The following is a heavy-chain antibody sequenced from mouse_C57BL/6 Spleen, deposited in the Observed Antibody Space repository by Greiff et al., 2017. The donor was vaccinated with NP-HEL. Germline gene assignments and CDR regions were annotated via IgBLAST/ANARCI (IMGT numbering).Heavy chain of an antibody. CDR1: GFTFSDYG. CDR3: ARGGTEAYFDY. CDR2: ISSGSSTI. V-gene: IGHV5-17*01. D-gene: IGHD3-3*01. Sequence: EVKVEESGGGLVKPGGSLKLSCAASGFTFSDYGMHWVRQAPEKGLEWVAYISSGSSTIYYADTVKGRFPISRDNAKNTLFLQMTSLRSEDTAMYYCARGGTEAYFDYWGQGTTLTVSS. J-gene: IGHJ2*01.